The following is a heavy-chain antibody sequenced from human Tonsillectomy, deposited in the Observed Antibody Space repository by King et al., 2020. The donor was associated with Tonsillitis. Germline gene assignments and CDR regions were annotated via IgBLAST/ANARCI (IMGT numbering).Heavy chain of an antibody. CDR3: AREDGIAAPGKQYYYYHGMDV. V-gene: IGHV1-69*01. J-gene: IGHJ6*02. Sequence: VQLVESGAEVKKPGSSVKVSCKAFGGTFSSNSISWVRQAPGQGLEWMGGIIPILGTANYAQKFQGRVTITADESTITAYMELSSLRSEDTAVYYCAREDGIAAPGKQYYYYHGMDVWGQGTTVTVTS. CDR1: GGTFSSNS. CDR2: IIPILGTA. D-gene: IGHD6-13*01.